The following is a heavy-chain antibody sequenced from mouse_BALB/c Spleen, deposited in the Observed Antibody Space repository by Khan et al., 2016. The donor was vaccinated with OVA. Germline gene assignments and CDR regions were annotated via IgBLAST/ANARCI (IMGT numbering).Heavy chain of an antibody. J-gene: IGHJ3*01. CDR3: ARRGYDYGRGALFAY. V-gene: IGHV2-2*02. Sequence: QVQLKESGPGLVQPSQSLSITCTVSGFSLDNYSVHWIRQSPGKGLEWLGVIWSAGSTDYNAAFISRLTITKDNSRSQVFFKGINLQPNDTALYYCARRGYDYGRGALFAYWGQGTLVTVSA. CDR1: GFSLDNYS. CDR2: IWSAGST. D-gene: IGHD2-4*01.